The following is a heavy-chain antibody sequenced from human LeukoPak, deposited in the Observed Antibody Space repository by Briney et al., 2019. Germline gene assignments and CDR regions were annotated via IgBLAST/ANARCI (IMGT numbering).Heavy chain of an antibody. CDR2: INPSGGST. J-gene: IGHJ4*02. CDR1: GYTFTSYY. D-gene: IGHD3-10*01. CDR3: ARDAYYYGSGSRSKFDY. V-gene: IGHV1-46*01. Sequence: ASVKVSCKASGYTFTSYYMHWVRQAPGQGLEWMGIINPSGGSTSYAQKFQGRVTMTRDTSTSTVYMELSSLRSEDTAVYYCARDAYYYGSGSRSKFDYWGQGTLVTVSS.